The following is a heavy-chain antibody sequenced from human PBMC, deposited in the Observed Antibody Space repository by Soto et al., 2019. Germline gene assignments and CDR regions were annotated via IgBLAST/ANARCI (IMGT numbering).Heavy chain of an antibody. D-gene: IGHD6-13*01. CDR3: AVSFTGYSSSWYLNY. V-gene: IGHV1-18*01. Sequence: ASVKVSCKASGYTFTSYGISWVRQAPGQGLEWMGWISAYNGNTNYAQKLQGRVTMTTDTSTSTAYMELRSLRSDDTAVYYCAVSFTGYSSSWYLNYWCQGTLVTVAS. CDR2: ISAYNGNT. CDR1: GYTFTSYG. J-gene: IGHJ4*02.